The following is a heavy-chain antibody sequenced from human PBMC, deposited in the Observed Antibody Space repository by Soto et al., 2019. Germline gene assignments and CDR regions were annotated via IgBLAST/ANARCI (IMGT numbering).Heavy chain of an antibody. CDR3: TVRWELRDMDV. V-gene: IGHV3-73*01. D-gene: IGHD1-7*01. CDR1: GFTSSGSA. CDR2: IENKANSYAT. Sequence: VQLVESGGGLVQPGGSLKLSCVASGFTSSGSAVHWVRQASGKGLEWIGRIENKANSYATTYAASLKGRFTFSRDDSENTAWLQVNSLKTEDTAVYYCTVRWELRDMDVWGQGTTVTVSS. J-gene: IGHJ6*02.